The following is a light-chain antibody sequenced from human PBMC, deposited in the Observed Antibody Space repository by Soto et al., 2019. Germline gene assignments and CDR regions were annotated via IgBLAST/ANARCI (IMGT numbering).Light chain of an antibody. CDR2: AAS. J-gene: IGKJ3*01. Sequence: DIQMTQSPSSLSASVGDRVTITCRASQSISSYLNWYQQKPRKTPKLLIYAASSLQSVTLTISSLQPEDFATYYCQQSYSTPFTFGPGTKVDIK. CDR3: QQSYSTPFT. CDR1: QSISSY. V-gene: IGKV1-39*01.